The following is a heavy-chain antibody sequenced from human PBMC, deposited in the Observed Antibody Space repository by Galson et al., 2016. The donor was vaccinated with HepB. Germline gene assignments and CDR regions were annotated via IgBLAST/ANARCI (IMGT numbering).Heavy chain of an antibody. CDR2: IRSKTYGGTT. CDR1: GFTFGDYA. V-gene: IGHV3-49*03. J-gene: IGHJ4*02. D-gene: IGHD4-11*01. Sequence: SLRLSCATSGFTFGDYAMSWFRQAPGKGLEWVGFIRSKTYGGTTEYAASVKARFPISRDDSKSFAYLQMSSLNTGDTAVYYRARGTPDYRPYYFDYWGQGTLVTVSS. CDR3: ARGTPDYRPYYFDY.